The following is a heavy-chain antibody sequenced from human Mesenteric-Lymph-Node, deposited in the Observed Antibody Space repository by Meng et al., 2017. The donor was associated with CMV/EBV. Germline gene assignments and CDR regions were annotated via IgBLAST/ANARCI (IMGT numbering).Heavy chain of an antibody. J-gene: IGHJ6*02. V-gene: IGHV3-20*04. CDR3: AKGPTVTTNYYYGMDV. D-gene: IGHD4-11*01. CDR1: GFTFDDYG. CDR2: INWNGGST. Sequence: GESLKISCAASGFTFDDYGMSWVRQAPGKGLEWVSGINWNGGSTGYADSVKGRFTISRDNAKNTLYLQMNSLRAEDTAVYYCAKGPTVTTNYYYGMDVWGQGTTVTVSS.